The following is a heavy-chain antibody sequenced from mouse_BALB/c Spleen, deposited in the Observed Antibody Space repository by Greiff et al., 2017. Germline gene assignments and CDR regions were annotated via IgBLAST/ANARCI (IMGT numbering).Heavy chain of an antibody. CDR1: GYTFTSYW. V-gene: IGHV1S81*02. D-gene: IGHD4-1*01. CDR2: INPSNGRT. CDR3: APANWDVDY. J-gene: IGHJ2*01. Sequence: QVQLQQPGAELVKPGASVKLSCKASGYTFTSYWMYWVKQRPGQGLEWVGEINPSNGRTNYNEKFKSKATLTVDKSSSTAYMQLSSLTSEDSAVYYCAPANWDVDYWGQGTTLTVSS.